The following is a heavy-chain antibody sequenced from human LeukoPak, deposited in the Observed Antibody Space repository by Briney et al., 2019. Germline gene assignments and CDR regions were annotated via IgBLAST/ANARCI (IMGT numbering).Heavy chain of an antibody. CDR2: ISYDGSNK. Sequence: GGSLRLSCSASGFTFSSYGMHWVRQAPGKGLEWVAVISYDGSNKYYADSVKGRFTISRDNSKNTLYLQMNSLRAEDTAVYYCARYYGSGRGYYGLDVWGQGTTVTVFS. CDR1: GFTFSSYG. CDR3: ARYYGSGRGYYGLDV. V-gene: IGHV3-30*03. D-gene: IGHD3-10*01. J-gene: IGHJ6*02.